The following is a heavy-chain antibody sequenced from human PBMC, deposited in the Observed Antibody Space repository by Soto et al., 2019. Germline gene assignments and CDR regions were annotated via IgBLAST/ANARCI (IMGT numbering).Heavy chain of an antibody. CDR2: IYYTGTT. CDR3: AREPRYYDFWSGYSPVGWFDP. J-gene: IGHJ5*02. CDR1: GGSISSYY. D-gene: IGHD3-3*01. Sequence: PSETLSLTCTVSGGSISSYYWSWIRQPPGKGLEWIGYIYYTGTTNYNPSLKSRVTISVDTSKNQFSLKLSSVTAADTAVYYCAREPRYYDFWSGYSPVGWFDPWGQGTLVTVSS. V-gene: IGHV4-59*12.